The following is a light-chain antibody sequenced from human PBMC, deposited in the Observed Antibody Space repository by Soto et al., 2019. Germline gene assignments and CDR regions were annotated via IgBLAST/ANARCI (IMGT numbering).Light chain of an antibody. J-gene: IGKJ2*01. CDR2: GAS. Sequence: EIVLTQSPGTLSLSPGERATLSCRASQSVSGTYLAWYQQKPGQSPRLLIFGASSRASGIPDRFSGSGSGTDFTLTISRLEPEDFAVYYCQHYGSSPYTFGHGTKLEIK. CDR3: QHYGSSPYT. V-gene: IGKV3-20*01. CDR1: QSVSGTY.